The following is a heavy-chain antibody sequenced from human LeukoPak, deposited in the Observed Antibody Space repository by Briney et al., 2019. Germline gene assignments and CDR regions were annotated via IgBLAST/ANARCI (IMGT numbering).Heavy chain of an antibody. CDR3: AKKTPGTYPFDY. CDR2: SGTSGDT. J-gene: IGHJ4*02. V-gene: IGHV3-23*01. Sequence: PGGSLRLSCAASGFTFSSSAMNWVRQAPGKGLEWVSASGTSGDTHYADSVKGRFTISRDDSKNTLYLQMTSLRAEDTAVYYCAKKTPGTYPFDYWGQGTLVTVSP. D-gene: IGHD6-13*01. CDR1: GFTFSSSA.